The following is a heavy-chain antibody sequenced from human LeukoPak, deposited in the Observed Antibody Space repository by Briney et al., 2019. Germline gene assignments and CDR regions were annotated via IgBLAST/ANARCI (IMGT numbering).Heavy chain of an antibody. J-gene: IGHJ4*02. D-gene: IGHD3-10*01. CDR2: IYYSGST. CDR1: GGSISSYY. V-gene: IGHV4-59*01. Sequence: SETLSLTCTVSGGSISSYYWSWIRQPPGKGLEWIGYIYYSGSTNYNPSLKSRVTISVDTSKNQFSLKLSSVTAADTAVYFCARDRELGYWGQGTLVTVSS. CDR3: ARDRELGY.